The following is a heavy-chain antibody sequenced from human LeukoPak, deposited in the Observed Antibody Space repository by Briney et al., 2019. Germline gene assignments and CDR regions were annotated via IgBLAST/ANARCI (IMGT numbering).Heavy chain of an antibody. J-gene: IGHJ4*02. V-gene: IGHV3-30*02. Sequence: PGGSLRLSCAASGFTFSNYGIYWVRQAPDKGLEWVAFIQSDGNNKYYADSVKGRFSITRDNSKNTLYLQMNSLRTEDTAVYYCAKVLMDYGDYFDYWGQGTLVTVSS. CDR1: GFTFSNYG. CDR2: IQSDGNNK. D-gene: IGHD4-17*01. CDR3: AKVLMDYGDYFDY.